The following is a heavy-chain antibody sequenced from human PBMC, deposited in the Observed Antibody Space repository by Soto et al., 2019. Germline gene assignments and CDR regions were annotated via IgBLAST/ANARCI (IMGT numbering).Heavy chain of an antibody. D-gene: IGHD6-13*01. CDR3: ARLQAAAGDNDLTFDY. CDR2: IDPSDSYT. CDR1: GYSFPTSW. J-gene: IGHJ4*02. V-gene: IGHV5-10-1*01. Sequence: GESLKISCQGSGYSFPTSWIGWVRQMPGKGLEWMGRIDPSDSYTNYSPSFQGHVTISADKSISTAYLQWSSLKASDTAMYYCARLQAAAGDNDLTFDYWGQGTLVTVSS.